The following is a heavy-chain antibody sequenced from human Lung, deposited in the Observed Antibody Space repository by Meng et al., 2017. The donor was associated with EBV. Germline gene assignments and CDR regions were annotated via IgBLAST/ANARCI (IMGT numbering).Heavy chain of an antibody. D-gene: IGHD1-7*01. CDR3: GRDQGRELINH. CDR2: VYHRGDT. Sequence: QGQLQESGPGLVKPSQTLSLTCTVSGGSISSDIWWSWVRQPPGKGLEWIGEVYHRGDTNYNPSLKSRVDISVDKSKNQFYLSLFSVTAADTAVYYCGRDQGRELINHWGQGTLVTVSS. V-gene: IGHV4-4*02. J-gene: IGHJ4*02. CDR1: GGSISSDIW.